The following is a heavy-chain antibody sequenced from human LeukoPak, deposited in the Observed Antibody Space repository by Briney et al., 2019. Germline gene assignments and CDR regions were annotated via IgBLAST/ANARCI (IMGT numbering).Heavy chain of an antibody. V-gene: IGHV4-34*01. D-gene: IGHD3-22*01. CDR2: INHSGST. CDR3: ARVKGVGYYANWFYP. J-gene: IGHJ5*02. CDR1: GGSFSGYY. Sequence: SETLSLTCAVYGGSFSGYYWSWIRQPPGKGLEWIGEINHSGSTNYNPSLKSRVTISVDTSKNQFSLKLSSVTAADTAVYYCARVKGVGYYANWFYPWGQGTLVTLSS.